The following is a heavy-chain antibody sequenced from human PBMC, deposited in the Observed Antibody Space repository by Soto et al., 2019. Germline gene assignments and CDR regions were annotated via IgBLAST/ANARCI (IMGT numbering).Heavy chain of an antibody. CDR2: ISGSGGST. CDR3: AKDPTRSWQFSCCVDY. CDR1: GFTFSSYA. D-gene: IGHD6-13*01. J-gene: IGHJ4*02. V-gene: IGHV3-23*01. Sequence: EVQLLESGGGLVQPGGSLRLSCAASGFTFSSYAMSWVRQAPGKGLEWVSAISGSGGSTYYAGSVKGRFTISRDNSKNKLYLQMNSRRAEDTAVYYCAKDPTRSWQFSCCVDYWGQGPLVTDSS.